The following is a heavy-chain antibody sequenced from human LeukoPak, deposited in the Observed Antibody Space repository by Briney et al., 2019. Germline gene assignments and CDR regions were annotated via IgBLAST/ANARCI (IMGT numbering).Heavy chain of an antibody. J-gene: IGHJ5*02. D-gene: IGHD3-16*01. CDR1: GGSFSGYY. Sequence: SETLSLTCAVYGGSFSGYYWSWIRQPPGKGLEWTGEINHSGSTNYNPSLKSRVTISVDTSKNQFSLKLSSVTAADTAVYYCARALYVGWFDPWGQGTLVTVSS. CDR3: ARALYVGWFDP. CDR2: INHSGST. V-gene: IGHV4-34*01.